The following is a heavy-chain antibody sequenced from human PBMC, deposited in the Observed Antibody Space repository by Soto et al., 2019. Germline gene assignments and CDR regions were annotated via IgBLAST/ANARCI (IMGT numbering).Heavy chain of an antibody. CDR3: ARGAHYGDYYYYGMDV. V-gene: IGHV4-61*01. Sequence: SETLSLTCTVSGGSVSSGSYYWSWIRQPPGKGLEWIGYIYYSGSTNYNPSLKSRVTISVDTSKNQFSLKLSSVTAADTAVYYCARGAHYGDYYYYGMDVWGQGTTVTVSS. CDR2: IYYSGST. J-gene: IGHJ6*02. D-gene: IGHD4-17*01. CDR1: GGSVSSGSYY.